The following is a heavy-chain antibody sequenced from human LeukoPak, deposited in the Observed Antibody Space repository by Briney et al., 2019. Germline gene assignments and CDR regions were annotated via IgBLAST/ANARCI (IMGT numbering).Heavy chain of an antibody. D-gene: IGHD3-9*01. Sequence: PGGSLRLSCAASGFTFSSYWMSWVRQAPGKGLEWVGRIKSKTDGGTTDYAAPVKGRFTISRDDSKNTLYLQMNSLKTEDTAVYYCTTEDDILTGYYSWGQGTLVTVSS. J-gene: IGHJ4*02. V-gene: IGHV3-15*01. CDR3: TTEDDILTGYYS. CDR2: IKSKTDGGTT. CDR1: GFTFSSYW.